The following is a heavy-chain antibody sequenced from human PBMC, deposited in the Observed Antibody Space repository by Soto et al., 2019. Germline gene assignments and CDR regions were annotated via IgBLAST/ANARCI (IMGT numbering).Heavy chain of an antibody. D-gene: IGHD4-17*01. CDR1: GGTFSSYA. J-gene: IGHJ6*02. CDR3: ASPPTTGNSYYYGMDV. CDR2: IIPVFGTA. V-gene: IGHV1-69*13. Sequence: SVKVSCKASGGTFSSYAISWVRQAPGQGLEWMGGIIPVFGTANYAQKFRGRVTITADESTSTAYMDLSSLRSEDTAVYYCASPPTTGNSYYYGMDVWGQGTTVTVSS.